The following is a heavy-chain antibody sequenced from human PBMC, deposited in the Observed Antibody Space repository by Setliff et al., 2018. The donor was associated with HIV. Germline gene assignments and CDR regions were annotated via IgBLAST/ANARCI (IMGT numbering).Heavy chain of an antibody. J-gene: IGHJ4*01. Sequence: ASVKVSCKASGYTFTTYGFSWVRQAPGQGLEWMGWINAGNGNTKYSQEFQGRVTITRDTSANTAYMELSSLRFNDTAVYFCARGALLAAFDFDHWGHGTLVTVSS. V-gene: IGHV1-18*01. CDR1: GYTFTTYG. CDR2: INAGNGNT. CDR3: ARGALLAAFDFDH. D-gene: IGHD3-10*01.